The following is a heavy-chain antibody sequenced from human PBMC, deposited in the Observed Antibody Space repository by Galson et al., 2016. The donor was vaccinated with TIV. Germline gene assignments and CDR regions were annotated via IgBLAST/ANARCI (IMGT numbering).Heavy chain of an antibody. D-gene: IGHD2-2*01. CDR2: IDQGGSEK. CDR1: RFSFHTYW. J-gene: IGHJ5*02. CDR3: ARLLFDIGRAPAATPTGYFDP. Sequence: SLRLSCAASRFSFHTYWMSWLRQAPGKGLEWVASIDQGGSEKDYADSVKGRFTVSRDNAQTSLYLQMDSLRAEGTAVYYCARLLFDIGRAPAATPTGYFDPWGQGTLVTVSS. V-gene: IGHV3-7*01.